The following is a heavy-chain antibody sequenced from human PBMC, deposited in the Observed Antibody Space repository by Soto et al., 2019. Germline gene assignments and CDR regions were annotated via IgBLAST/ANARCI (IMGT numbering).Heavy chain of an antibody. V-gene: IGHV3-33*01. J-gene: IGHJ4*02. CDR1: GFSLSNYG. CDR3: ARDRELGRSSPYFDF. D-gene: IGHD6-6*01. CDR2: IWDGGRNR. Sequence: GGSLRLSCVVSGFSLSNYGIHCIRQAPGKGLEWVAVIWDGGRNRRYADSVKGRFTVSIDNSKNTVYLQMGSLRVDDTAMYYCARDRELGRSSPYFDFWGQGTLVTVSS.